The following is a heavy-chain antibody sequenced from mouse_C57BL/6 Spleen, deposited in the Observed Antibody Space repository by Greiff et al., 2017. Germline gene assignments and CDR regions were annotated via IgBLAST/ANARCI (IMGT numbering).Heavy chain of an antibody. CDR2: ISYGGSN. Sequence: EVQRVESGPGLVKPSQSLSLTCSVTGYSITSGYYWNWIRQFPGNKLEWMGYISYGGSNNYNPSLKNRISITRDTSKNQFFLKLNSVTTEDTATYYCAREDSSGYVFAYWGQGTLVTVSA. J-gene: IGHJ3*01. CDR3: AREDSSGYVFAY. D-gene: IGHD3-2*02. V-gene: IGHV3-6*01. CDR1: GYSITSGYY.